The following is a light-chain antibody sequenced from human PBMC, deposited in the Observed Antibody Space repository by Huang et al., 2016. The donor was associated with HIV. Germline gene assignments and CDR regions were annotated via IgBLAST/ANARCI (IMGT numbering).Light chain of an antibody. V-gene: IGKV3-15*01. CDR3: QQYNNWPRT. J-gene: IGKJ1*01. Sequence: EIVMTQSPATLSVSPGERATLSCRASQSVSSNLAWYQQKPGQAPRLLIYGASTRATGSPARVRGSGAGTECTLTISSLQSEDFAVYYCQQYNNWPRTFGQGTKVEIK. CDR1: QSVSSN. CDR2: GAS.